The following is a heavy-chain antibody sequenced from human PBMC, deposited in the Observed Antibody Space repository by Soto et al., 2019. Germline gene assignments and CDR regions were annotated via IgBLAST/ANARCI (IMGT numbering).Heavy chain of an antibody. CDR1: GGSISSYY. CDR3: AGEGPMVRGVILRENWFDP. CDR2: IYYSGST. Sequence: QVQLQESGPGLVKPSETLSLTCTVSGGSISSYYWSWIRQPPGKGLEWIGYIYYSGSTNYNPSLKRRVTISRDTSKDQFSLKVSSVTAADTAVYYCAGEGPMVRGVILRENWFDPWGQGTLVTVSS. D-gene: IGHD3-10*01. V-gene: IGHV4-59*01. J-gene: IGHJ5*02.